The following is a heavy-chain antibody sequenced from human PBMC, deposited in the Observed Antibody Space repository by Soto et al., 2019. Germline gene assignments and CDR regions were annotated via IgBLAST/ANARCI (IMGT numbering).Heavy chain of an antibody. V-gene: IGHV1-46*03. CDR1: GYTFINYY. CDR3: VRATAARQRDYSYHYYLHI. CDR2: INPNGGST. Sequence: ASVKVSCKASGYTFINYYIRWVRQAPGQGLEWMGVINPNGGSTVYAQKFQGRVTLTRDTSTSTVYVELSSLRSDDTAVYFCVRATAARQRDYSYHYYLHIWGKGTTVTVS. D-gene: IGHD6-6*01. J-gene: IGHJ6*03.